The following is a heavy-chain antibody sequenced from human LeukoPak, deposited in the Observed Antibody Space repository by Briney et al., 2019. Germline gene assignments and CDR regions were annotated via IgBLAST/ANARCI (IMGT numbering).Heavy chain of an antibody. CDR1: GFTFSSYA. Sequence: GGSLRLSCAASGFTFSSYAMSWVRQAPGKGLEWVSAISGSGGSTYYADSVKGRFTISRDNSKNTLYLQMNSLRAEDTAVYYCAKDGGGYCSGGSCYWEYFQHWGQGTLVTVSS. CDR2: ISGSGGST. J-gene: IGHJ1*01. D-gene: IGHD2-15*01. CDR3: AKDGGGYCSGGSCYWEYFQH. V-gene: IGHV3-23*01.